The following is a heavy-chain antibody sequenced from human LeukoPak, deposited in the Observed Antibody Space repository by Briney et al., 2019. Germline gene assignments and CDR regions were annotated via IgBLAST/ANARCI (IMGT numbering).Heavy chain of an antibody. Sequence: GASVKVSCKVSGYTLTELSMHWVRQAPGKGLEWMGGFDPEDGETIYAQKFQGRVTMTEDTSTDTAYMELSSLRSEDTALYYCATPNRYGGYDFDYWGQGTLVTVSS. CDR2: FDPEDGET. V-gene: IGHV1-24*01. J-gene: IGHJ4*02. CDR3: ATPNRYGGYDFDY. D-gene: IGHD5-12*01. CDR1: GYTLTELS.